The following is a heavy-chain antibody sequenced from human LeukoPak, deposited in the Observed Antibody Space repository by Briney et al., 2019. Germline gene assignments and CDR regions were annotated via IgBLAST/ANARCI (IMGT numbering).Heavy chain of an antibody. CDR2: IKSDGGSI. CDR1: GFTFSTSW. V-gene: IGHV3-74*01. J-gene: IGHJ3*02. Sequence: PGGSLRLSCAASGFTFSTSWMHWVRQAPGKGLVWVSRIKSDGGSITYADSVKGRFTISRDNAKNTLYLQMNSLRAEDTAVYYCATMVGPPAFDIWGQGTMVTVSS. CDR3: ATMVGPPAFDI. D-gene: IGHD4/OR15-4a*01.